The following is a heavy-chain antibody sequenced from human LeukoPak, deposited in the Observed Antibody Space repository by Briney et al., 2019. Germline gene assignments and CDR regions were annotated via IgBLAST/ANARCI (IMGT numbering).Heavy chain of an antibody. CDR2: INHSGST. D-gene: IGHD3-10*01. V-gene: IGHV4-34*01. J-gene: IGHJ5*02. Sequence: SETLSLTCAVYGGSFSGYYWSWIRQPPGKGLEWIGEINHSGSTNYNPSLKSRVTISVDTSKNQFSLKLSSVTAADTAVYYCARDWDYYGSGSYKFWFDPWGQGTLVTVSS. CDR1: GGSFSGYY. CDR3: ARDWDYYGSGSYKFWFDP.